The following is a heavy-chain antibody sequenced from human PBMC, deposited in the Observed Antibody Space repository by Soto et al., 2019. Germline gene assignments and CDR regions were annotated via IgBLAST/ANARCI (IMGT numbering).Heavy chain of an antibody. V-gene: IGHV1-69*02. CDR2: IIPILGIP. CDR1: GGTFSSYT. J-gene: IGHJ5*02. CDR3: AKLGAVSGNVRFDP. D-gene: IGHD6-19*01. Sequence: QVQLVQSGAEVKKPGSSVKVSCKASGGTFSSYTITWVRQAPGQGLEWMGRIIPILGIPNYAQKFQGRVTITADKFTSTVYRELSSLRSEDTAVYYCAKLGAVSGNVRFDPLGQGTLVTVSS.